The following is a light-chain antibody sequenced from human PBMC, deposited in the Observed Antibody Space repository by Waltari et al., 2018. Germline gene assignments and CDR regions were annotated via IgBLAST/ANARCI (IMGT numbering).Light chain of an antibody. CDR2: KAS. CDR1: QSLSNW. Sequence: DIQMTQSPSTLSASVGDRVTITCRASQSLSNWLAWYQPKPGKAPKVLIYKASTLESGVPSRFSGSGSGTEFTLTISSLQPDDFATYYCQQYRNLWTFGQGTKVEIK. V-gene: IGKV1-5*03. CDR3: QQYRNLWT. J-gene: IGKJ1*01.